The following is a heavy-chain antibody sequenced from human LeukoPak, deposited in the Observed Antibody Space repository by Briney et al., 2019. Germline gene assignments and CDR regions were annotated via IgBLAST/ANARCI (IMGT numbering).Heavy chain of an antibody. CDR3: ARHGPDYYYYYMDV. CDR2: ISGSGGST. CDR1: GFTFSSYA. Sequence: GGSLRLSCAASGFTFSSYAMSWVRQAPGKGLEWVSAISGSGGSTYYADSVKGRFTISRDNAKNSLYLQMNSLRAEDTAVYYCARHGPDYYYYYMDVWGKGTTVTVSS. V-gene: IGHV3-23*01. J-gene: IGHJ6*03.